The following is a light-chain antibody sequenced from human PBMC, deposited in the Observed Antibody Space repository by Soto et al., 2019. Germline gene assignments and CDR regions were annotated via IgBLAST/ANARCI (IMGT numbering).Light chain of an antibody. Sequence: DIQMTQSPSTLSASVGDRVTITCRASQSISSWLAWYQQKPGKAPKLLIYKASSLESGVPSRFSCSGSGKEFTLTISSLQPDDFATYYCEQYNSYAWTFGQGTKVEIK. CDR3: EQYNSYAWT. CDR2: KAS. CDR1: QSISSW. J-gene: IGKJ1*01. V-gene: IGKV1-5*03.